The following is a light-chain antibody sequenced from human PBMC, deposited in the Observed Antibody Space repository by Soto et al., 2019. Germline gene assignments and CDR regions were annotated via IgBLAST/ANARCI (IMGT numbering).Light chain of an antibody. CDR1: QTVRSTY. CDR2: GAS. J-gene: IGKJ4*01. V-gene: IGKV3-20*01. Sequence: EIVLTQSPGTLSLSPGETATLSCRARQTVRSTYLAWYQQKPGQAPRLLIYGASPRATGIPDRFSGSGSGTDFTLTISRLEPEDFAVYYCKQFGTSPPVTFGGGTKVE. CDR3: KQFGTSPPVT.